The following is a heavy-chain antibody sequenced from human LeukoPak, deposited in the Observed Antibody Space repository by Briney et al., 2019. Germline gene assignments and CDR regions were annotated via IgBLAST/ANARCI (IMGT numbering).Heavy chain of an antibody. V-gene: IGHV4-39*07. D-gene: IGHD3-22*01. CDR2: IYYSGST. Sequence: SETLSLTCTVSGGSISSSSYYWGWIRQPPGKGLEWIGSIYYSGSTYYNPSLKSRVTISVDTSKNQFSLKLSSVTAADTAVYYCARDHGSSGQYFDYWGQGTLVTVSS. CDR3: ARDHGSSGQYFDY. J-gene: IGHJ4*02. CDR1: GGSISSSSYY.